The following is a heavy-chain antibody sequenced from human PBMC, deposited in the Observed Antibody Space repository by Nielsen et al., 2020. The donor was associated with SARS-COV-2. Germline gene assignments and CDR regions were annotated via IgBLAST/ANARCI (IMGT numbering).Heavy chain of an antibody. J-gene: IGHJ6*02. D-gene: IGHD3-10*01. CDR2: INPSGGST. CDR3: ARGVLLWFGELYNYYGMDV. CDR1: GYTFTSYY. Sequence: ASVKVSCKASGYTFTSYYMHWVRQAPGQGLEWMGIINPSGGSTSYAQKFQGRVTMTRDTSTSTVYMELSSLRSEDTAVYYCARGVLLWFGELYNYYGMDVWGQGTTVTVSS. V-gene: IGHV1-46*01.